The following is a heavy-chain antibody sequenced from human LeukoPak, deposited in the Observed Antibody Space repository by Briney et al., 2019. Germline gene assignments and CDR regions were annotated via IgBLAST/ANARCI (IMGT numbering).Heavy chain of an antibody. Sequence: GGSLRLSCAASGFTFSSYSMYWVRQAPGKGLQWVSSISSSSSYIYYADSVKGRFTISRDNAKNSLYLQMNSLRAEDTAVYYCARSGEVEILGTVYYYYGMDVWGQGTTVTVSS. V-gene: IGHV3-21*01. CDR3: ARSGEVEILGTVYYYYGMDV. J-gene: IGHJ6*02. CDR1: GFTFSSYS. CDR2: ISSSSSYI. D-gene: IGHD5-24*01.